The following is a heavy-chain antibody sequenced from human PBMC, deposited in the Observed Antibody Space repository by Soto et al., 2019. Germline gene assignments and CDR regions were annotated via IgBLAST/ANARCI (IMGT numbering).Heavy chain of an antibody. CDR3: ARWVEPLNKDWVFDY. CDR1: GYTFTSYA. Sequence: QVQLVQSGAEVKKPGASVKVSCKASGYTFTSYAMHWVRQAPGQSLEWMGWINAGNGNTKYSQKFQGRVTITRDTSASTAYMELSRLRTEYTSVYYCARWVEPLNKDWVFDYWGQGTLVTVSS. D-gene: IGHD1-26*01. V-gene: IGHV1-3*01. CDR2: INAGNGNT. J-gene: IGHJ4*02.